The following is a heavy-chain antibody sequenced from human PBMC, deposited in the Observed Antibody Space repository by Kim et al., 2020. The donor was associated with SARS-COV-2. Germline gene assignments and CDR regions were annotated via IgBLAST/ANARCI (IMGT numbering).Heavy chain of an antibody. CDR2: IRWNSGSI. J-gene: IGHJ4*02. V-gene: IGHV3-9*01. D-gene: IGHD6-13*01. Sequence: GGSLRLSCAASGFTFDDYAMHWVRQAPGKGLEWVSGIRWNSGSIGYADSVKGRFTISRDNAKNSLYLQMNSLRAEDTALYYCAKDIGGEAAAGDYWGQGTLVTVSS. CDR3: AKDIGGEAAAGDY. CDR1: GFTFDDYA.